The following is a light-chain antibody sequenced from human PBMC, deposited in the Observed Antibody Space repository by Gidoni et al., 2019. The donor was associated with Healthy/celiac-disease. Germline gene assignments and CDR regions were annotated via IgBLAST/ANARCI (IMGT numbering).Light chain of an antibody. CDR2: GKN. V-gene: IGLV3-19*01. Sequence: SSELTQDPAVSVALGQTVRITCQGDSLRSYYANWYQQKPGQAPVLVIYGKNNRPSGIPDRFSGSSSGNTASLTITGAQAEDEADYYCNSRDSSGNQLVVFGGGTKLTVL. CDR3: NSRDSSGNQLVV. CDR1: SLRSYY. J-gene: IGLJ2*01.